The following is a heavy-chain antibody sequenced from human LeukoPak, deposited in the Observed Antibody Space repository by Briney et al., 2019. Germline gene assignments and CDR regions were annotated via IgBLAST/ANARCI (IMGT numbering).Heavy chain of an antibody. D-gene: IGHD3-9*01. CDR1: GGSFSGYY. CDR2: INHSGST. V-gene: IGHV4-34*01. CDR3: AWKSYDILTGYYYYYYYMDV. J-gene: IGHJ6*03. Sequence: SETLSLTCAVYGGSFSGYYWSWIRQPPGKGLEWIGEINHSGSTNYNPSLKSRVTISVDTSKNQFSLKLSSVTAADTAVYYCAWKSYDILTGYYYYYYYMDVWGKGTTVTVSS.